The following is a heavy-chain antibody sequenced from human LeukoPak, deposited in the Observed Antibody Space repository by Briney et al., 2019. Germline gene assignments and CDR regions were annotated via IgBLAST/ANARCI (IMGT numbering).Heavy chain of an antibody. Sequence: SVKVSCKASGGTLSSYAISWVRQAPGQGLEWMGRIIPIFGTANYAQKFQGRVTITTDESTRTAYMELSSLRSEDTAVYYCAREEAPLEYFDLWGRGTLVTVSS. CDR3: AREEAPLEYFDL. CDR1: GGTLSSYA. CDR2: IIPIFGTA. J-gene: IGHJ2*01. V-gene: IGHV1-69*05.